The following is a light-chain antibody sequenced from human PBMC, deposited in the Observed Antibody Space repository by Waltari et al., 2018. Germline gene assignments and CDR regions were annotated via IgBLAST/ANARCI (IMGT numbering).Light chain of an antibody. V-gene: IGLV4-69*01. J-gene: IGLJ1*01. CDR1: SRPSNYA. CDR2: INRDGSH. Sequence: QLVLTQSPSASASLGASVKLTCTLSSRPSNYAIAWHPPQAEKGPRYLMKINRDGSHTKGDGIPDRFSGATSGAERYLTISSLQSEDEADYYCQTWGAGIRVFGTGTKVTVL. CDR3: QTWGAGIRV.